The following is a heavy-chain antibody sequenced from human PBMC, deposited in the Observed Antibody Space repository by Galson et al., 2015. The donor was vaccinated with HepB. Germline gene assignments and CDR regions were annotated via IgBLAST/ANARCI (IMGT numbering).Heavy chain of an antibody. Sequence: SLRLSCAASGFTFSSYSMNWVRQAPGKGLEWGSSISSTSSYIYYADSVKGRFTISRDNSKNTLYLQMNSLTPEDTAVYYCAREQRYCSSGSCPSARGLFDYWGQGTLVTVSS. CDR1: GFTFSSYS. D-gene: IGHD2-15*01. CDR2: ISSTSSYI. CDR3: AREQRYCSSGSCPSARGLFDY. J-gene: IGHJ4*02. V-gene: IGHV3-21*01.